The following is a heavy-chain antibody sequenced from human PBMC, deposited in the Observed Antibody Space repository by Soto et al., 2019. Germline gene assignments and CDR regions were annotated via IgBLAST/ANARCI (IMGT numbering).Heavy chain of an antibody. V-gene: IGHV3-73*01. CDR2: IRSKANSYAT. D-gene: IGHD6-13*01. Sequence: HPGGYLRLSCAASGFTFSGSAMHWVRQASGKGLEWVGRIRSKANSYATAYAASVKGRFTISRDDSKNTAYLQMNSLKTEDTAVYYCTRVISSWLQLYSCSVPWGPGTLGTLS. CDR1: GFTFSGSA. J-gene: IGHJ5*02. CDR3: TRVISSWLQLYSCSVP.